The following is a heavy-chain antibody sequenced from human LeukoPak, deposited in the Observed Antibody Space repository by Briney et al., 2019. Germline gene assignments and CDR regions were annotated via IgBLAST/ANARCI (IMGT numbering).Heavy chain of an antibody. CDR1: GFTFSSYG. V-gene: IGHV3-30*02. CDR2: IRYDGSNK. J-gene: IGHJ4*02. Sequence: GGSLRLSCAASGFTFSSYGMHWVRQAPGKGLEWVAFIRYDGSNKYYADSVKGRFTISRDNSKNTLYLQMNSLRAEDTAVYYCARAGWLPYYFDYWGQGTLVTVSS. D-gene: IGHD5-12*01. CDR3: ARAGWLPYYFDY.